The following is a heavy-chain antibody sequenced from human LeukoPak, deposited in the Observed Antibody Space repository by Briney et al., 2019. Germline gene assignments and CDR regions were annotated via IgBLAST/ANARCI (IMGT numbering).Heavy chain of an antibody. D-gene: IGHD6-19*01. CDR3: ARAGFGSGWHCLGY. Sequence: PSETLSLTCTVSGDSISNFYWSWIRQPAEKGLEWIGRVYSSGSTNYNPSLKSRVSMSVDTSKNQYSLRLISVTAADTAVYYCARAGFGSGWHCLGYWGRGILVSVSS. CDR1: GDSISNFY. CDR2: VYSSGST. V-gene: IGHV4-4*07. J-gene: IGHJ4*01.